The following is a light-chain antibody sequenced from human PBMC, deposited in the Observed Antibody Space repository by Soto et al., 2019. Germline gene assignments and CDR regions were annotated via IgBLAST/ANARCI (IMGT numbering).Light chain of an antibody. CDR1: SSNIGNNY. CDR3: GTWDSSLSAL. Sequence: QSVLTQPPSVSAAPGQKVTISCSGSSSNIGNNYVSWYQQLPGTAPKLLIYDNNKRPSGIPARFSGSKSGTSATLGITGLQTGDEADYYCGTWDSSLSALFGGGTKVTVL. V-gene: IGLV1-51*01. J-gene: IGLJ2*01. CDR2: DNN.